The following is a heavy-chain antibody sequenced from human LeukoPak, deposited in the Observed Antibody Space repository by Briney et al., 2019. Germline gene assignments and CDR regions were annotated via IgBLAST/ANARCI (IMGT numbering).Heavy chain of an antibody. CDR1: GVTFSSYP. CDR2: ISGTVPSSGTT. Sequence: PGGSLRLSCAASGVTFSSYPIRWVRQAPGKGLEWVSGISGTVPSSGTTYHADSVKRRVTISRNNFRQTLYLLITTLRAEDSAVHYFARAVAYVFGWVYGFDI. D-gene: IGHD2-8*02. J-gene: IGHJ3*02. CDR3: ARAVAYVFGWVYGFDI. V-gene: IGHV3-23*01.